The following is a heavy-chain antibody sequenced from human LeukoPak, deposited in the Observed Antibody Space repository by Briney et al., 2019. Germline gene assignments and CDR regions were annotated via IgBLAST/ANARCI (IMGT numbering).Heavy chain of an antibody. D-gene: IGHD2-21*02. CDR1: GYTFTGYY. CDR3: AREMVTAERWFDP. V-gene: IGHV1-2*02. Sequence: GASVKVSCKASGYTFTGYYMHWVRQAPGQGLEWMGWINPNSGGTNYAQKFQGRVTMTRDTSISTAYMELSRLRSDDTAVYYCAREMVTAERWFDPWGQGTLVTVSS. CDR2: INPNSGGT. J-gene: IGHJ5*02.